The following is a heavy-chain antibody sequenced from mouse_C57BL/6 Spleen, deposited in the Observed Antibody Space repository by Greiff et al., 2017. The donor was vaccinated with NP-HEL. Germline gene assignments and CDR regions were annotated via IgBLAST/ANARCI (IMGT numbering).Heavy chain of an antibody. CDR1: GYAFSSYW. D-gene: IGHD1-1*01. CDR3: ASGSGDYVLFAY. V-gene: IGHV1-80*01. J-gene: IGHJ3*01. Sequence: VQLVESGAELVKPGASVKISCKASGYAFSSYWMNWVKQRPGKGLEWIGQIYPGDGDTNYNGKFKGKATLTADKSSSTAYMQLSSLTSEDSAVYFCASGSGDYVLFAYWGQGTLVTVSA. CDR2: IYPGDGDT.